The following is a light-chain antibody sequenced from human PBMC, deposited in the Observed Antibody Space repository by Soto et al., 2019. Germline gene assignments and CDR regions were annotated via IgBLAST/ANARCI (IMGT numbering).Light chain of an antibody. CDR3: CSYAGSSTSLYV. J-gene: IGLJ1*01. CDR2: EVS. CDR1: SSDVGSYNL. Sequence: QSALNQPASVSGSPGQSITISCTGTSSDVGSYNLVSWYQQHPGKAPKLMIYEVSKRPSGVSNRFSGSKSGNTASLTISGLQAEDEADYYCCSYAGSSTSLYVFGTGTKLTVL. V-gene: IGLV2-23*02.